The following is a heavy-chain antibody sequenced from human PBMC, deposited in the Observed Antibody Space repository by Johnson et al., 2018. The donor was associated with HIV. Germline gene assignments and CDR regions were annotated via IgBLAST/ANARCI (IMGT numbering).Heavy chain of an antibody. CDR3: CRHSPRGYSGNDA. J-gene: IGHJ3*01. CDR2: ISYDGSEK. D-gene: IGHD5-12*01. Sequence: QVQLVESGGGVVQPGRSLRLSCAASGFTFSSYAMHWVRQAPGKGLEWVAVISYDGSEKNYVDSVKGRFTISRDNAKNSVYLQMNSQRAEDTAVYYCCRHSPRGYSGNDA. V-gene: IGHV3-30*04. CDR1: GFTFSSYA.